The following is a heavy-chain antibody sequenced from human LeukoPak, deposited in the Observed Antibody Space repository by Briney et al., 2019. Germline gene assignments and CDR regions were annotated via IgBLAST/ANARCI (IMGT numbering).Heavy chain of an antibody. D-gene: IGHD2-15*01. CDR3: ARERSGGHFDF. CDR1: GYPFSSYY. CDR2: INPSDGVT. V-gene: IGHV1-46*01. Sequence: ASVKVSCKASGYPFSSYYLHWVRQAPGQGLEWMGIINPSDGVTVYAQKFQGRVTMTRDTSTSTVYMDLNSLKSEDMAVYYCARERSGGHFDFWGQGTLVTVSS. J-gene: IGHJ4*02.